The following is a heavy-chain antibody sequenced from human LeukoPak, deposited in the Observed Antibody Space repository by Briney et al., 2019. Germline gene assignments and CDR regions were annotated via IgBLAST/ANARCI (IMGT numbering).Heavy chain of an antibody. CDR1: GGSFSGYY. CDR3: ARETMVVTSDY. D-gene: IGHD4-23*01. CDR2: IYTSGST. Sequence: SETLSLTCAVYGGSFSGYYWSWTRQPAGKGLEWIGRIYTSGSTNYNPSLKSRVTISVDTSKNQFSLKLSSVTAADTAVYYCARETMVVTSDYWGQGTLVTVSS. V-gene: IGHV4-4*07. J-gene: IGHJ4*02.